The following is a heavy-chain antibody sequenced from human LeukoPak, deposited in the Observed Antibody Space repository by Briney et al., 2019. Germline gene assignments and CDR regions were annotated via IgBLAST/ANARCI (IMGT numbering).Heavy chain of an antibody. Sequence: GGSLRLSCAASGFTFSSYGMHWVRQAPGKGLEWVAVISYDGSNKYYADSVKGRFTISRDNSKNTLYLQMNSLRAEDTAVYYCAKDRYGDYSFDSWGQGTLVTVSS. CDR2: ISYDGSNK. J-gene: IGHJ4*02. CDR1: GFTFSSYG. D-gene: IGHD4-17*01. CDR3: AKDRYGDYSFDS. V-gene: IGHV3-30*18.